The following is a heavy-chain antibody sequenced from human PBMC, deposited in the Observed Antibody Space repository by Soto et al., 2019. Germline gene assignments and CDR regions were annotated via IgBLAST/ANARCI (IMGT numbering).Heavy chain of an antibody. CDR1: GYTFTSYG. CDR2: ISAYNGNT. D-gene: IGHD2-2*01. CDR3: ERDSGIVVVPAAPPYNFDY. J-gene: IGHJ4*02. Sequence: QVQLVQSGAEVKKPGASVKVSCKASGYTFTSYGISWVRQAPGQGLEWMGWISAYNGNTNYAQKLQGRVTMTTDTSTSTAYMELRSLRSDDTAVYYCERDSGIVVVPAAPPYNFDYWGQGTLVTVSS. V-gene: IGHV1-18*01.